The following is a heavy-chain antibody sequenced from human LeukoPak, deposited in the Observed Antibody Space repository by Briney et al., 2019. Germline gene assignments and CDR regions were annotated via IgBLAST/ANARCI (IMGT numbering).Heavy chain of an antibody. J-gene: IGHJ4*02. CDR2: ISSNGGRT. V-gene: IGHV3-64*01. CDR1: GFTFNSYA. D-gene: IGHD3-22*01. CDR3: ARDFVHYYDSSGFEYYFDF. Sequence: PGGSLRLSCAASGFTFNSYAMSWVRQAPGKGLEYVSAISSNGGRTYYENSVKGRFTISRDNSKNTLYLQMGSLRAEDMAVYYCARDFVHYYDSSGFEYYFDFWGQGTLVTVSS.